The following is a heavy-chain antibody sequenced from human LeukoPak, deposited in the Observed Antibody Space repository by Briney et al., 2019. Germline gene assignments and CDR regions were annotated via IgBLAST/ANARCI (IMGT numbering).Heavy chain of an antibody. CDR2: IKQDGSET. D-gene: IGHD6-19*01. CDR1: RFTLSNYW. V-gene: IGHV3-7*01. Sequence: GGSLRLSCAASRFTLSNYWMSWVRQAPGKGREWVANIKQDGSETYYVDSVKGRFTISRDNAKNSLSLQMNSLRAEDKAVYYCARQRGSGCLDYWGQGTLVTVSS. J-gene: IGHJ4*02. CDR3: ARQRGSGCLDY.